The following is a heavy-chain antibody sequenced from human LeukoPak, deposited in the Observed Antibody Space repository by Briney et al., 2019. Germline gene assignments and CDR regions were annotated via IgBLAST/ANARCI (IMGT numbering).Heavy chain of an antibody. J-gene: IGHJ5*02. D-gene: IGHD2-15*01. V-gene: IGHV1-8*03. CDR2: MNPNSGNT. CDR3: ARGLRFLLPSGKRRYNWFDP. CDR1: GYTFTSYD. Sequence: ASVKVSCKASGYTFTSYDINWVRQATGQGLEWMGWMNPNSGNTGYAQKFQGRVTITRNTSISTAYMELSSLRSEDTAVYYCARGLRFLLPSGKRRYNWFDPWGQGTLVTVSS.